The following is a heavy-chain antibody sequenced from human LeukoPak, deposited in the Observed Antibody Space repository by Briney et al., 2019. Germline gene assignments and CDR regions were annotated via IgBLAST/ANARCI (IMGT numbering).Heavy chain of an antibody. D-gene: IGHD3-22*01. Sequence: PSETLSLTCTVSGGSISSSSYYWGWIRQPPGKGLEWIASIYYSGSTYYNPSLKSRVTISVDTSRNQFSLKLSSVTAADTAVYYCARGYYDSSGYYYDYWGQGTLVTVSS. CDR2: IYYSGST. CDR1: GGSISSSSYY. V-gene: IGHV4-39*07. CDR3: ARGYYDSSGYYYDY. J-gene: IGHJ4*02.